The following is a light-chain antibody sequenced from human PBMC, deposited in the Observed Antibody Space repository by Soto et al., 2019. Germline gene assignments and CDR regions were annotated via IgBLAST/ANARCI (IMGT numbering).Light chain of an antibody. Sequence: QSVLTQPPSVSGTPGQSITISCSGSSSNIGTYTLYWYQHLPGTAPKLLFSTYDQRPSGVADRFSGSTSGTSASLAISGLQSEDEDDYYCAAWYDRVNGVVFGGGTKVTVL. CDR3: AAWYDRVNGVV. V-gene: IGLV1-44*01. CDR2: TYD. J-gene: IGLJ2*01. CDR1: SSNIGTYT.